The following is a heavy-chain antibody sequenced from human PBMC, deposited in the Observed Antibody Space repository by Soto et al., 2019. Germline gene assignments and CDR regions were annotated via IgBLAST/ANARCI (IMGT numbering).Heavy chain of an antibody. CDR1: GFTFSSYG. V-gene: IGHV3-33*01. J-gene: IGHJ4*02. CDR2: IWYDGSNK. Sequence: QVQLVESGGGVVQPGRSLRLSCAASGFTFSSYGMHWVRQAPGKGLEWVAVIWYDGSNKFYADSVKGRVNISRDKSKNTVSLQMNSRRDEDSAAYYCATTGPYWGQGTLVTVSS. CDR3: ATTGPY.